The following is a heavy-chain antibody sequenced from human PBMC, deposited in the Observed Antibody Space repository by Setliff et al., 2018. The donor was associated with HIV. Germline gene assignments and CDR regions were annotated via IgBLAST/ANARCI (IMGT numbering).Heavy chain of an antibody. V-gene: IGHV5-51*01. Sequence: GESLKISCKGAGYTFTNYWIGWVRQMHGRGLECMGIIYPGDSDTRYIPSFQGQVTISADKSISTAYLQWSSLKASDTAMFYCARPRRPYSGSYYDGFDIWGQGTMVTVSS. CDR2: IYPGDSDT. D-gene: IGHD1-26*01. CDR1: GYTFTNYW. J-gene: IGHJ3*02. CDR3: ARPRRPYSGSYYDGFDI.